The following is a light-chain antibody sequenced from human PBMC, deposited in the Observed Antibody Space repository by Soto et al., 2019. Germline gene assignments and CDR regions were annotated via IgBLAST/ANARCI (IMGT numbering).Light chain of an antibody. CDR2: EVS. CDR1: SSDVGGYKF. Sequence: QSALTQPASVSGSPGQSITISCTGTSSDVGGYKFVSWYQHHPGKAPKLMIYEVSDRPSGVSNRFSGSKSGNTASLTISGLHAEDEADYYCYSYTTTSTWVFGGGTKLTVL. J-gene: IGLJ3*02. V-gene: IGLV2-14*01. CDR3: YSYTTTSTWV.